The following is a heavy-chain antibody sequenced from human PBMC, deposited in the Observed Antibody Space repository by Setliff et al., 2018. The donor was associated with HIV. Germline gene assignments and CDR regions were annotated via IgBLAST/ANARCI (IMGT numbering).Heavy chain of an antibody. CDR1: GYSFTSRW. V-gene: IGHV5-51*01. CDR2: IYPSDSAT. Sequence: PGESLKISCKGSGYSFTSRWIAWVRQMPGQGLEWMGIIYPSDSATAYSPSFQGQITISADKSISTAYLQWSSLKASDTAIYYCARSHFITLFGVIYYPGYFDLWGRGTQVTVS. D-gene: IGHD3-3*01. CDR3: ARSHFITLFGVIYYPGYFDL. J-gene: IGHJ2*01.